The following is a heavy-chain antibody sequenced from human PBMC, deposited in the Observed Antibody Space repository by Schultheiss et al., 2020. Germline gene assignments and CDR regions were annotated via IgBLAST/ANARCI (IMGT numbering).Heavy chain of an antibody. V-gene: IGHV4-59*12. Sequence: SQTLSLTCTVSGGSISSYYWSWIRQPPGKGLEWIGYIYYSGSTYYNPSLKSRVTISVDTSKNQFSLKLSSVTAADTAVYYCARGLGPRYYFDYWGQGTLVTVSS. CDR1: GGSISSYY. J-gene: IGHJ4*02. CDR3: ARGLGPRYYFDY. D-gene: IGHD3-16*01. CDR2: IYYSGST.